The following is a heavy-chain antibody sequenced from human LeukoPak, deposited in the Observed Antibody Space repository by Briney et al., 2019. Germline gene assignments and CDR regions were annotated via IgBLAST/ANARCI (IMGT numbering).Heavy chain of an antibody. D-gene: IGHD6-13*01. CDR1: GFTFSDYY. V-gene: IGHV3-11*04. J-gene: IGHJ4*02. CDR2: ISSSSSTI. Sequence: GGSLRLSCAASGFTFSDYYMSWIRQAPGKGLEWVSYISSSSSTIYYADSVKGRFTISRDNAKNSLYLQMNSLRAEDTAVYYCARDEPPEYSSSPATHYWGQGTLVTVSS. CDR3: ARDEPPEYSSSPATHY.